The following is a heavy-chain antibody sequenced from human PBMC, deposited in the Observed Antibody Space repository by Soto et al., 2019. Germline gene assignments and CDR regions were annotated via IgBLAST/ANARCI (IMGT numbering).Heavy chain of an antibody. J-gene: IGHJ6*03. CDR2: IYYSGST. CDR3: ARVGVAAAAGGYYYYMDV. D-gene: IGHD6-13*01. Sequence: SETLSLTCTVSGGSISSYYWSWIRQPPGKGLEWIGYIYYSGSTNYNPSLKSRVTISVDTSKNQFSLKLSSVTAADTAVYYCARVGVAAAAGGYYYYMDVWGKGTTVTVSS. V-gene: IGHV4-59*01. CDR1: GGSISSYY.